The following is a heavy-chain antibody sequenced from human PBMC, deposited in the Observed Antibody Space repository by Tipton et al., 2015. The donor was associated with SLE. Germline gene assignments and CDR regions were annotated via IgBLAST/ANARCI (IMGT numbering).Heavy chain of an antibody. CDR2: IYYSGST. J-gene: IGHJ6*02. D-gene: IGHD3-10*01. CDR3: ASSYSDYGMDV. V-gene: IGHV4-59*01. CDR1: GGSINNSY. Sequence: TLSLTCTVPGGSINNSYWNWIRQPPGKAPEWIGYIYYSGSTNYNPSLKSRVTISVDTSKNQISLQLSSVTAADTAVYYCASSYSDYGMDVWGQGPTVPVSS.